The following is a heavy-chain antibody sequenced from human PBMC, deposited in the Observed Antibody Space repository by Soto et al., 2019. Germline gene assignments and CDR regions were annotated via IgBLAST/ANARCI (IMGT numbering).Heavy chain of an antibody. CDR1: CDSINNYY. CDR2: IYYTWSP. CDR3: AKYSSTEAEGFTLDY. V-gene: IGHV4-59*01. Sequence: ETLSLTCTVSCDSINNYYWSWIRQPPGKRLDWIGYIYYTWSPTYNPSLESRVTMSVDTSKNQFSLKLNSVNDAETAVYYCAKYSSTEAEGFTLDYWGRRTPVTVSS. D-gene: IGHD2-2*01. J-gene: IGHJ4*02.